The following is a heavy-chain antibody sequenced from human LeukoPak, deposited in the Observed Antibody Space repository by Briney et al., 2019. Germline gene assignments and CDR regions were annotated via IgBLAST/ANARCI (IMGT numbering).Heavy chain of an antibody. CDR1: GGSFSGYY. Sequence: SETLSLTCAVYGGSFSGYYWSWIRQPPGKGLEWIGEINHSGSTNYNPSIKIRVTISVDTSKDQFSLKLSSVTAADTAVYYCARSCSGGSCYSNAFDIWGQGTMVTVSS. D-gene: IGHD2-15*01. CDR2: INHSGST. V-gene: IGHV4-34*01. J-gene: IGHJ3*02. CDR3: ARSCSGGSCYSNAFDI.